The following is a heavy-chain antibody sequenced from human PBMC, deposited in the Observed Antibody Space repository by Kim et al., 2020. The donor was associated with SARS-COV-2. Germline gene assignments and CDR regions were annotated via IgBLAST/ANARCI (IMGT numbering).Heavy chain of an antibody. D-gene: IGHD3-22*01. CDR1: GGSISSSSYY. V-gene: IGHV4-39*01. CDR3: AGDYYDSSGSPWGAFDI. J-gene: IGHJ3*02. CDR2: IYYSGST. Sequence: SETLSLTCTVSGGSISSSSYYWGWIRQPPGKGLEWIGSIYYSGSTYYNPSLKSRVTISVDTSKNQFSLKLSSVTAADTAVYYCAGDYYDSSGSPWGAFDIWGQGTMVTVSS.